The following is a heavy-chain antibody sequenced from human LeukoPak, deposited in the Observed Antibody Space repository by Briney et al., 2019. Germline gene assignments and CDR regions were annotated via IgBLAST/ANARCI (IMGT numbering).Heavy chain of an antibody. D-gene: IGHD1-26*01. CDR1: GYTFNSAG. Sequence: ASVKVSCKASGYTFNSAGISWVRQAPGQGLEWMGWINAYNDNTKYAEKLQGRVTMTTDTSTSTAYMELRSLRSDDTAVYYCARTTNSYYYYYYIDVWGKGTAVTVSS. CDR2: INAYNDNT. J-gene: IGHJ6*03. V-gene: IGHV1-18*01. CDR3: ARTTNSYYYYYYIDV.